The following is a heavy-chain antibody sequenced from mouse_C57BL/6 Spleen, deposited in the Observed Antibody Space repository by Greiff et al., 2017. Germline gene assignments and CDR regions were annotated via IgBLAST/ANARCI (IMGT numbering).Heavy chain of an antibody. J-gene: IGHJ1*03. Sequence: QVQLQQPGAELVMPGASVKLSCKASGYTFTSYWMHWVKQRPGQGLEWIGEIDPSDSYTNYNQKFQGKSTLTVAKSSSTAYVQLSSLTSEDAAVDDCARVYYGNYRYFDVWGTGTTVTVSS. CDR2: IDPSDSYT. V-gene: IGHV1-69*01. D-gene: IGHD2-1*01. CDR1: GYTFTSYW. CDR3: ARVYYGNYRYFDV.